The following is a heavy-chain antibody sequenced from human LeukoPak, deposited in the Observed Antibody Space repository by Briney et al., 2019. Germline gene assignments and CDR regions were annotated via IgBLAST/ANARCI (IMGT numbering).Heavy chain of an antibody. CDR3: ARENLSGSYV. CDR1: GGSISSYY. D-gene: IGHD1-26*01. CDR2: IYYSGST. V-gene: IGHV4-59*12. Sequence: SETLSLTCTVSGGSISSYYWSWIRQPPGKGLEWIGYIYYSGSTNYNPSLKSRVTILVDTSKNQFSLKLSSVTAADTAVYYCARENLSGSYVWGQGTLVTVSS. J-gene: IGHJ4*02.